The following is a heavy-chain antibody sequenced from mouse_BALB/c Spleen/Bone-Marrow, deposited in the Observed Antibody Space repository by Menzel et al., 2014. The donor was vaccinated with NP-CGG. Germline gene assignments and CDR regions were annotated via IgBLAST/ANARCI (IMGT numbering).Heavy chain of an antibody. V-gene: IGHV1S130*01. D-gene: IGHD2-14*01. CDR1: GYTFTSSW. Sequence: VQLQQSGSVLVRPGTSVKLSCKASGYTFTSSWIHWARQRPGQGLEWIGEIHPNSGNTNYNEKFKGKATLTADKSSFTAYIQLSSLTSDDSAVYFCAREQVRFFDVWGAGTTVTVSS. CDR3: AREQVRFFDV. CDR2: IHPNSGNT. J-gene: IGHJ1*01.